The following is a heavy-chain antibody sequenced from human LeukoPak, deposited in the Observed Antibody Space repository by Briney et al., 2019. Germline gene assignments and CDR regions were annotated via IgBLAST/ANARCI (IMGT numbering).Heavy chain of an antibody. CDR2: INHSGST. Sequence: SETLSLTCAVYGGSFSGYYWSWIRQPPGKGLEWIGEINHSGSTNYNPSLKSRVTISVDTSKNQFSLKLSSVTAADTAVYYCARSYGSGPHDYWGQGTLVTVSS. D-gene: IGHD3-10*01. CDR3: ARSYGSGPHDY. CDR1: GGSFSGYY. V-gene: IGHV4-34*01. J-gene: IGHJ4*02.